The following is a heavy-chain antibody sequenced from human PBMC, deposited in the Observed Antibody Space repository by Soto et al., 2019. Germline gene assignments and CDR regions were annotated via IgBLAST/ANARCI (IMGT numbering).Heavy chain of an antibody. CDR2: ISYDGSNK. D-gene: IGHD6-13*01. CDR3: ARGHSSSWYFGYYYGMDV. CDR1: GFTFSSYA. Sequence: QVQLVESGGGVVQPGRSLRLSCAASGFTFSSYAMHWVRQAPGKGLEWVAVISYDGSNKYYADSVKGRFTISRDNSKNTLYLQMNSLRAEDTAVYYCARGHSSSWYFGYYYGMDVWGQGTTVTVSS. V-gene: IGHV3-30-3*01. J-gene: IGHJ6*02.